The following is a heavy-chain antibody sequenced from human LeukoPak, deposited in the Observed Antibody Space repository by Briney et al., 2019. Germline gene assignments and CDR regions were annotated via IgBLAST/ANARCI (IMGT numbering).Heavy chain of an antibody. CDR3: ARATSSYFYYMDV. CDR2: IYYSGST. V-gene: IGHV4-39*07. Sequence: SETLSLTCTVSSGSISTSNYYWGWVRQPPGKGLEWIGSIYYSGSTYYNPSLKSRVTISVDTSKNQFSLNVSSVTAADTAVYYCARATSSYFYYMDVWGKGTTVTISS. D-gene: IGHD5-12*01. J-gene: IGHJ6*03. CDR1: SGSISTSNYY.